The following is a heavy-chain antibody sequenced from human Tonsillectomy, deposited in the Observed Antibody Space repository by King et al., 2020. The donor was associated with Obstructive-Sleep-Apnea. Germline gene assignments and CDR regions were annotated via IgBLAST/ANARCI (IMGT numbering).Heavy chain of an antibody. CDR1: GGSVSSGSYY. D-gene: IGHD1-26*01. J-gene: IGHJ4*02. CDR3: ARDRIVGASYYFDY. V-gene: IGHV4-61*01. Sequence: QLQESGPGLVKPSETLSLTCTVSGGSVSSGSYYWSWIRQPPGQGLEWIGYIYYSGSTNYNPSLKSRVTISVDTSKNQFSLKLSSVTAADTAVYYCARDRIVGASYYFDYWGQGTLVTVSS. CDR2: IYYSGST.